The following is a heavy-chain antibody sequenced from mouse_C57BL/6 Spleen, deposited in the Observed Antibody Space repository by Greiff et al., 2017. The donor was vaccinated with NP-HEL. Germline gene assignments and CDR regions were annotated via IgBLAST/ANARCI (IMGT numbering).Heavy chain of an antibody. Sequence: QVQLKQSGAELVRPGTSVKMSCKASGYTFTNYWIGWAKQRPGHGLEWIGDIYPGGGYTNYNEKFKGKATLTADKSSSTAYMQFSSLTSEDSAIYYCARGGYYYGSSPYYFDYWGQGTTLTVSS. J-gene: IGHJ2*01. V-gene: IGHV1-63*01. D-gene: IGHD1-1*01. CDR3: ARGGYYYGSSPYYFDY. CDR1: GYTFTNYW. CDR2: IYPGGGYT.